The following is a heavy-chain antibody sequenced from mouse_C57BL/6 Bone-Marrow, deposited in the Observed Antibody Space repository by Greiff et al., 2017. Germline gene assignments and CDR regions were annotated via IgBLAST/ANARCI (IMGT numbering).Heavy chain of an antibody. J-gene: IGHJ2*01. CDR1: GFTFSSYG. Sequence: EVKLQESGGDLVKPGGSLKLSCAASGFTFSSYGMSWVRQTPDKRLAWVATISSGGSYTYYPDSVKGRFTISRDNAKNTLYLQMSSLKSEDTAMXYCERHVPVGYYFDYWGQGTTLTVSS. D-gene: IGHD1-1*01. CDR2: ISSGGSYT. CDR3: ERHVPVGYYFDY. V-gene: IGHV5-6*01.